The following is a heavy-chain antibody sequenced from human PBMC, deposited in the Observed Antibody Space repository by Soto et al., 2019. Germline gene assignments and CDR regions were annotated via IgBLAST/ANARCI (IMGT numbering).Heavy chain of an antibody. V-gene: IGHV1-18*04. CDR1: GYTFTSYG. J-gene: IGHJ4*02. CDR3: ARDSPDPHYYDSSGYGIFDY. CDR2: ISAYNGNT. D-gene: IGHD3-22*01. Sequence: ASVKVSCKASGYTFTSYGISWVRQAPGQGLEWMGWISAYNGNTNYAQKLQGRVTMTTDTSTSTAYMELRSLRSDDTAVYYCARDSPDPHYYDSSGYGIFDYWGQGTLATVSS.